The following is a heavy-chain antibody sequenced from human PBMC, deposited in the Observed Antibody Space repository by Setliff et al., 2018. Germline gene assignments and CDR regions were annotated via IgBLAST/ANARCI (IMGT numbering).Heavy chain of an antibody. CDR3: ASRRTGPGGWFDY. CDR2: IYYS. J-gene: IGHJ5*01. CDR1: GASINSSTFF. D-gene: IGHD1-26*01. V-gene: IGHV4-39*01. Sequence: PSETLSLTCIVSGASINSSTFFWGWIRQPPGKGLEWIGSIYYSPSLKSRVTISVDTSKNQFSLKLTSVTAADTAIYYCASRRTGPGGWFDYWGQGTLVTVSS.